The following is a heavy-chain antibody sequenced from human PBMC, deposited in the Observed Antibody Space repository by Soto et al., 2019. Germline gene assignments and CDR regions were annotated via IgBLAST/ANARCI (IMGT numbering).Heavy chain of an antibody. Sequence: GGSLKISCKGSGYSFTSYWIGWGRQMPGKGLEWMGIIYPGDSDTRYSPSFQGQVTISADKSINTAYLQWSSLKASDTAMYYCARTSAAGKYYYGMDVWGQGTTVTVSS. V-gene: IGHV5-51*01. CDR3: ARTSAAGKYYYGMDV. CDR1: GYSFTSYW. CDR2: IYPGDSDT. J-gene: IGHJ6*02. D-gene: IGHD6-13*01.